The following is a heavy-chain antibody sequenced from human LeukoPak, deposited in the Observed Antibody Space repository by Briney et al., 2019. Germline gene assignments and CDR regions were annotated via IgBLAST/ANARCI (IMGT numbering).Heavy chain of an antibody. V-gene: IGHV3-48*03. CDR2: ISSSGSTI. D-gene: IGHD2-2*01. J-gene: IGHJ4*02. CDR1: GFTFSSYE. Sequence: PGGSLRLSCAASGFTFSSYEMNWVRQAPGKGLEWVSYISSSGSTIYYADSVKGRFTISRDSAKNSLYLQMNSLRAEDTAVYYCARVGCTCCVDYWGQRTLVTVSS. CDR3: ARVGCTCCVDY.